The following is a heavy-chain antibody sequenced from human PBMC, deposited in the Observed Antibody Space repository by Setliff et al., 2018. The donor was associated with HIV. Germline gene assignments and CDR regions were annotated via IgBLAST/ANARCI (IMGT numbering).Heavy chain of an antibody. CDR2: IHWDGGSP. J-gene: IGHJ1*01. CDR1: GFTFDDYT. D-gene: IGHD3-10*01. CDR3: VKALMVQGVSLQYFQY. Sequence: GESLKISCAASGFTFDDYTMHWVRQAPGRRPEWVSLIHWDGGSPYYADSAKGRFTISRDNSKNSLYLQMNSLRPEDTAFYYCVKALMVQGVSLQYFQYWGQGTQVTVSS. V-gene: IGHV3-43D*03.